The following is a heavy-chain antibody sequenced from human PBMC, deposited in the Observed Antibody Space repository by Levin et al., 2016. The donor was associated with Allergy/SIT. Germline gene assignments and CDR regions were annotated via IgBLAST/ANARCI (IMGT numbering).Heavy chain of an antibody. Sequence: SVKVSCKASGSTFSSSAMQWVRQARGQRLEWIGWIVVGSGNTNYAQKFQERVTITRDMSTSTAYMELSSLRSEDTAMYYCAAGLLVPASMWGDYYWYAMDVWGQGTTVTVSS. CDR2: IVVGSGNT. J-gene: IGHJ6*02. D-gene: IGHD2-15*01. CDR1: GSTFSSSA. V-gene: IGHV1-58*02. CDR3: AAGLLVPASMWGDYYWYAMDV.